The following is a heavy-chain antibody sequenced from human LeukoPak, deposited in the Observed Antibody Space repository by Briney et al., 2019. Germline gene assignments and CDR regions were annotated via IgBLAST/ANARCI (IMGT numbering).Heavy chain of an antibody. CDR3: ARSPKGNTMVRGVSDY. V-gene: IGHV4-30-4*01. Sequence: SETLSLTCTVSGGSISSGDYYWSWIRQPPGKGLEWIGYIYYSGSTYCNPSLKSRVTISVDTSKNQFSLKLSSVTAADTAVYYCARSPKGNTMVRGVSDYWGQGTLVTVSS. D-gene: IGHD3-10*01. CDR2: IYYSGST. CDR1: GGSISSGDYY. J-gene: IGHJ4*02.